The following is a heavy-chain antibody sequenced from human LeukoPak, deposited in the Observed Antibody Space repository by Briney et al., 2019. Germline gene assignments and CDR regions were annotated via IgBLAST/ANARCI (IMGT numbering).Heavy chain of an antibody. CDR2: ISGGGIST. CDR1: GFTFSIYA. D-gene: IGHD6-13*01. V-gene: IGHV3-23*01. CDR3: AKSSSRYVVYANIDY. J-gene: IGHJ4*02. Sequence: GGSLRLSCAASGFTFSIYAMTWVRQAPGKGLEWVSGISGGGISTYYADSVKGRFTISRDNSKNTLYLQMNSLRAEDTAVYYCAKSSSRYVVYANIDYWGQGTLVTVSS.